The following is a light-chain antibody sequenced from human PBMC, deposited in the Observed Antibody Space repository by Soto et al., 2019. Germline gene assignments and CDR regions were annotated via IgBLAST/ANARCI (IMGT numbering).Light chain of an antibody. V-gene: IGLV2-11*01. J-gene: IGLJ3*02. Sequence: QSVLTQPRSVSGSPGHSVTISCTGPSGDFGGYDYVSWFQQHPGKAPKLLIFDVTKRPSGVPDRFSGSKSGNTASLTISGLQADDEADYHCCSYAGSYTWVFGGGTKVTVL. CDR3: CSYAGSYTWV. CDR2: DVT. CDR1: SGDFGGYDY.